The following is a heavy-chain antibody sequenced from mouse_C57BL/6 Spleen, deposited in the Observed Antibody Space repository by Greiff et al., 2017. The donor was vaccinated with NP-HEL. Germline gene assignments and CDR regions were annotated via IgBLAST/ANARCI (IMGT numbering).Heavy chain of an antibody. CDR3: TSIYYDYDGGAY. D-gene: IGHD2-4*01. CDR1: GYTFTDYE. CDR2: IDPETGGT. Sequence: QVQLQQSGAELVRPGASVTLSCKASGYTFTDYEMHWVKQTPVHGLEWIGAIDPETGGTAYNQKFKGKAILTADKSSSTAYMELRSLTSEDSAVYYCTSIYYDYDGGAYWGQGTLVTVSA. V-gene: IGHV1-15*01. J-gene: IGHJ3*01.